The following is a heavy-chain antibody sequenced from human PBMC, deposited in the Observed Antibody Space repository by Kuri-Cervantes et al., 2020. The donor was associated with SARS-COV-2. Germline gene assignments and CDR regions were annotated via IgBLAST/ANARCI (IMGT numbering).Heavy chain of an antibody. D-gene: IGHD2-2*01. V-gene: IGHV3-21*01. CDR1: GFTFSTYW. J-gene: IGHJ3*02. CDR3: ARDRLYCSSTSCYAFDI. CDR2: ISPSFTYI. Sequence: GGSLRLSCAASGFTFSTYWMHWVRQAPGKGLEWVSSISPSFTYIYYADSVKGRFTISRDNAKNSLYLQMNILRVEDTAVYFCARDRLYCSSTSCYAFDIWGQGTMVTVSS.